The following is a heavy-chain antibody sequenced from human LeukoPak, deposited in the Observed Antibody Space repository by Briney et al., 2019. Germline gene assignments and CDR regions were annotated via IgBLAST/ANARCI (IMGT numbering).Heavy chain of an antibody. CDR1: GFTFSSFA. CDR2: ISSSSSTI. V-gene: IGHV3-48*01. J-gene: IGHJ4*02. Sequence: GRSLRLSCEASGFTFSSFAMHWVRQAPGKGLEWVSYISSSSSTIYYADSVKGRFTISRDNAKNSLYLQMNSLRAEDTTVYYCARAMYSSSAWGQGALVTVSS. D-gene: IGHD6-13*01. CDR3: ARAMYSSSA.